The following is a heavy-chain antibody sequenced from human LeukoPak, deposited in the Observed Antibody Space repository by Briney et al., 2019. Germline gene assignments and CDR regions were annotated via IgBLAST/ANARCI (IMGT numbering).Heavy chain of an antibody. J-gene: IGHJ4*02. CDR1: GFTVSSNY. V-gene: IGHV3-53*01. Sequence: PGGSLRLSCAASGFTVSSNYMSWVRQAPGKGLEWVSVIYSGGSTYYADSVKGRFTISRDNSKNTLYLQMNSLRAEDTAVYYCARVLSYDYSTTGYWGQGTLVTVSS. D-gene: IGHD4-11*01. CDR2: IYSGGST. CDR3: ARVLSYDYSTTGY.